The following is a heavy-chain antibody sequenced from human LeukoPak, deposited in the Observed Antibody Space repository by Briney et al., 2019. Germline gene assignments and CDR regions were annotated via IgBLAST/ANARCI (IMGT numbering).Heavy chain of an antibody. CDR2: IYHSGST. Sequence: PSETLSLTCTVSGGSISAYYWNWIRQPPGKGLEWIGYIYHSGSTNYNPSLQSRVTISVDTSKNQFSLNLNSVTAADTAVYYCARGGAARLHFQNWGQGTLVTVSS. CDR1: GGSISAYY. V-gene: IGHV4-59*01. J-gene: IGHJ1*01. D-gene: IGHD6-6*01. CDR3: ARGGAARLHFQN.